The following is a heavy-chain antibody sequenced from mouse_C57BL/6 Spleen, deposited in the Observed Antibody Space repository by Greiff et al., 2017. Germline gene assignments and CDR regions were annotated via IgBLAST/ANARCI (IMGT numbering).Heavy chain of an antibody. Sequence: VKVVESGPGLVQPSQSLSITCTVSGFSLTSYGVHWVRQSPGKGLEWLGVIWRGGSTDYNAALMSRLSITKDNSKSQVCFKMNSLQADDTAIYYCAKKGGPGYWYFDVWGTGTTVTVSS. V-gene: IGHV2-5*01. CDR3: AKKGGPGYWYFDV. J-gene: IGHJ1*03. CDR2: IWRGGST. D-gene: IGHD3-3*01. CDR1: GFSLTSYG.